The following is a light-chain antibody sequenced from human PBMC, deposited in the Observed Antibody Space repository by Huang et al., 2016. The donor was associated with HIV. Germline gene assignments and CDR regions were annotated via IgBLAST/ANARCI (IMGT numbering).Light chain of an antibody. CDR2: GSS. V-gene: IGKV3-15*01. Sequence: EIVMTQSPATLSVSPEQRVTLSCRATRNVSTNLAWYQQRNGQAPRLLIYGSSPRAPGIPARFSGSGSGTDFSLTISSLQSEDFALYYCHQYNNWLLSFGGGTRV. CDR1: RNVSTN. J-gene: IGKJ4*01. CDR3: HQYNNWLLS.